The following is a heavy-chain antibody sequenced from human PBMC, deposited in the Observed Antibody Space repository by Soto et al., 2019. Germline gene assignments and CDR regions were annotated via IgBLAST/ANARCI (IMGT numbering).Heavy chain of an antibody. J-gene: IGHJ4*02. V-gene: IGHV3-21*01. D-gene: IGHD3-22*01. CDR2: ISSSSSSI. Sequence: GGSLRLSCAASGFTFSSYIMNWVRQAPGKGLEWVSSISSSSSSIYYADSVKGRFTISRDNAKNSLYLQMNSLRAEDTAVYYCARDWHDSSGYYWPDYWGQGPLVTVSS. CDR3: ARDWHDSSGYYWPDY. CDR1: GFTFSSYI.